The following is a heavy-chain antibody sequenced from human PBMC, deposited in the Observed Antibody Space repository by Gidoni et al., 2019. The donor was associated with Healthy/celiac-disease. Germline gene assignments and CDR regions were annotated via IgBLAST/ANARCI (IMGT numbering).Heavy chain of an antibody. Sequence: ELQLVQSGAEVKKPGESLKISCKGSGYSFTSYWIGWVCQRPGKGLEWMGIIYPGDTDSRNSPADQGQGTISADKSISTAYLQWNSLKASDNDMYYCARHAHCSGSSCSPHPNDDWGQGTLVTVSS. D-gene: IGHD2-15*01. V-gene: IGHV5-51*01. CDR3: ARHAHCSGSSCSPHPNDD. CDR1: GYSFTSYW. J-gene: IGHJ4*02. CDR2: IYPGDTDS.